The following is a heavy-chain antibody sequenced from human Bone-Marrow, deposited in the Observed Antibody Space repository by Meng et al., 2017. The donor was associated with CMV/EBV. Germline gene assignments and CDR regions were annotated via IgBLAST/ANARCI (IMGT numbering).Heavy chain of an antibody. V-gene: IGHV1-2*02. J-gene: IGHJ6*02. D-gene: IGHD2-2*01. CDR1: GYTFTGYY. Sequence: ASEKVSCKASGYTFTGYYMHWVRQAPGQGLEWMGWINPNSGGTNYAQKFQGRVTMTRDTSISTAYMVLSRLRSDDTAVYYCARDSASWPSYYYYYYGRDVWGQGTTVTFSS. CDR3: ARDSASWPSYYYYYYGRDV. CDR2: INPNSGGT.